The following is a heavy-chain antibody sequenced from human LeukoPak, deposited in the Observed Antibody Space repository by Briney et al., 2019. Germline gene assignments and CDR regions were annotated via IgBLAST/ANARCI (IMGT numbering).Heavy chain of an antibody. D-gene: IGHD6-13*01. CDR2: FYSGGST. J-gene: IGHJ4*02. V-gene: IGHV3-53*04. CDR1: GFTVSSNY. CDR3: ARVAAAGREFFDY. Sequence: PGGSLRLSCAASGFTVSSNYMSWVRQAPGKGLEWVSVFYSGGSTYYADSVTGRFTISRHNSKNTLYLQMNSLRAEDTAVYYCARVAAAGREFFDYWGQGTLVTVSS.